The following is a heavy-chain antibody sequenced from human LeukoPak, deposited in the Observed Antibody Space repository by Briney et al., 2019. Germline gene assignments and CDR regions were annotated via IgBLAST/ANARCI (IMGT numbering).Heavy chain of an antibody. Sequence: PGGSLRLSCATSGFTFSSYAMSWVRQAPGKGLEWVSAISGSGGSTYYADSVKGRFTISRDNSKNSLYLQMNSLRAEDTAVYYCAIDCSGGSCRKHDAFDIWGQGTMVTVSS. CDR2: ISGSGGST. D-gene: IGHD2-15*01. J-gene: IGHJ3*02. CDR3: AIDCSGGSCRKHDAFDI. V-gene: IGHV3-23*01. CDR1: GFTFSSYA.